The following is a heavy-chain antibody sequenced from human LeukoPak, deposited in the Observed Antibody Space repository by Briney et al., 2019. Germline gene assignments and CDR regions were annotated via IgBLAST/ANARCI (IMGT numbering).Heavy chain of an antibody. Sequence: ASVKVSCKPSGYSFTGYYMHWVRQAPGQGLEWMGWINPNSGGTNYAQKFQGRVTITRDTSISTAFMELSRLRSDDTAVYYCARDLSITMVRAPFYWGPGTPVAVSS. J-gene: IGHJ4*02. V-gene: IGHV1-2*02. CDR3: ARDLSITMVRAPFY. CDR1: GYSFTGYY. D-gene: IGHD3-10*01. CDR2: INPNSGGT.